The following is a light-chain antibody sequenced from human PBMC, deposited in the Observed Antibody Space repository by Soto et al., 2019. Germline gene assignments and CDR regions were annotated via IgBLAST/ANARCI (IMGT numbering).Light chain of an antibody. CDR2: GAS. V-gene: IGKV3-15*01. CDR1: QSISSN. CDR3: QQYNNWPLT. Sequence: EIVMTQSPATLSVSPGERATLSCRASQSISSNFAWYQQQPGQAPRLLIYGASTGATGIPARFSGSGSGTEFTLTISSLQSEDFAVYYCQQYNNWPLTFGGGTKVDSK. J-gene: IGKJ4*01.